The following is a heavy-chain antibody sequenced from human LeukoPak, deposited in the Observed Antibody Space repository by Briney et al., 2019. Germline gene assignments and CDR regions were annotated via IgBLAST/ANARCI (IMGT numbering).Heavy chain of an antibody. CDR2: ISGSDGDT. J-gene: IGHJ2*01. Sequence: GGSLRLSCAASGFTFSRYAMSWVRQAPGKGLEWVSAISGSDGDTDYADSVKGRFTISRDNSKNTLYLQMNSLRAEDTAVYYCAKGGEYCSGGSCYDYWYFDLWGRGTLVTVSS. V-gene: IGHV3-23*01. D-gene: IGHD2-15*01. CDR3: AKGGEYCSGGSCYDYWYFDL. CDR1: GFTFSRYA.